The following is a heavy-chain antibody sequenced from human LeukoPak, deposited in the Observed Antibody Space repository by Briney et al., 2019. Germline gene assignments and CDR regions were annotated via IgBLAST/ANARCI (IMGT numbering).Heavy chain of an antibody. CDR2: INHSGST. Sequence: SETLPLTCAVYGGSFSGYYWSWIRQPPGKGLEWIGEINHSGSTNYNPSLKSRVTISVDTSKNQFSLKLSSVTAADTAVYYCARARGRFFDYWGQGTLVTVSS. J-gene: IGHJ4*02. V-gene: IGHV4-34*01. CDR3: ARARGRFFDY. CDR1: GGSFSGYY.